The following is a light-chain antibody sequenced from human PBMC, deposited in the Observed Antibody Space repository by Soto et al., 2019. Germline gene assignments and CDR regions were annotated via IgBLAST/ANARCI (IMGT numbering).Light chain of an antibody. CDR2: EGS. CDR3: CSYASGSTPLYV. CDR1: SGDVGTYNL. V-gene: IGLV2-23*01. Sequence: QSVLTQPASVSGSPGQSITISCTGTSGDVGTYNLVSWYQQHPGKAPRLIIYEGSKRPSGVSTRFSGYKAGNTASLTISGLQAEDEADYYCCSYASGSTPLYVFXTGPKVTVL. J-gene: IGLJ1*01.